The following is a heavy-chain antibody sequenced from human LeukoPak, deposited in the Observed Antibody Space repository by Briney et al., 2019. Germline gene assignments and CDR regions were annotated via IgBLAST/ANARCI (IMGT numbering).Heavy chain of an antibody. V-gene: IGHV4-38-2*01. CDR2: IYHSGTT. Sequence: SETLSLTCPVSDYSISSGYYWGWIRQPPGKGLEWIGSIYHSGTTYYNPSLKSRVTISVDTSKNQFSLKLSSVTAADTAVYYCARSSVGTSGAWYFDYWGQGTLVTVSS. D-gene: IGHD1-26*01. CDR3: ARSSVGTSGAWYFDY. J-gene: IGHJ4*02. CDR1: DYSISSGYY.